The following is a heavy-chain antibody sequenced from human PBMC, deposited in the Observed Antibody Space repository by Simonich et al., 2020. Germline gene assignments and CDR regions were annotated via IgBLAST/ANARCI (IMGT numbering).Heavy chain of an antibody. Sequence: EVQLLESGGGLVQPGGSLRLSCAASGFTFSSYAMSWVAQAPGKGRGGVYAISVSCGSTYYADSVKGRFTISRDKSKNTLYLQMNSLRAEDTAVYYCAKDSSLVGATDWFDTWGQGTLVTVSS. J-gene: IGHJ5*02. CDR2: ISVSCGST. D-gene: IGHD1-26*01. V-gene: IGHV3-23*01. CDR1: GFTFSSYA. CDR3: AKDSSLVGATDWFDT.